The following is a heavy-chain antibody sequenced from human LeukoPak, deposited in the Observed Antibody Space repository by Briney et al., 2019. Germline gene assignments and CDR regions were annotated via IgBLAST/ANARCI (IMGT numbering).Heavy chain of an antibody. J-gene: IGHJ2*01. D-gene: IGHD3-22*01. CDR1: GYTFTGYY. CDR2: INPNSGGT. V-gene: IGHV1-2*02. CDR3: ARDGYYDSSGSSRAGYFDL. Sequence: ASVKVSCKASGYTFTGYYMHWVRQAPGQGLEWMGWINPNSGGTNYAQKFQGRVTMTRDTSISTAYMELSRLRSDDAAVYYCARDGYYDSSGSSRAGYFDLWGRGTLVTVSS.